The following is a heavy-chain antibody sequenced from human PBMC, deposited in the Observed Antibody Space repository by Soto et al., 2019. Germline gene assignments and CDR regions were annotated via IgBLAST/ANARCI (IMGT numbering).Heavy chain of an antibody. Sequence: ASVKVSCKASGYTFSSYDINWVRQATGQGLEWMGWMNPNSGNTGYAQKFQGRVTITADKSTSTAYMELSSLRSEDTAVYYCARRYGSCFDYWGQGTLVTVSS. CDR1: GYTFSSYD. J-gene: IGHJ4*02. CDR2: MNPNSGNT. D-gene: IGHD5-18*01. CDR3: ARRYGSCFDY. V-gene: IGHV1-8*01.